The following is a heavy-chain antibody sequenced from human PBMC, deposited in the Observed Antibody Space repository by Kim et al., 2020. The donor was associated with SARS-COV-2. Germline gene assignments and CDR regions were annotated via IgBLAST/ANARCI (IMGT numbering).Heavy chain of an antibody. CDR1: GFTFSRSA. V-gene: IGHV3-30*18. J-gene: IGHJ4*02. Sequence: GGSLRLSCGASGFTFSRSAMHWVRQAPGKGLEWVAITSDDGSDKLYADSVKGRFTISRDNSKNTLYLQMNSLTTEDTAVYYCAKDQGPDFWSGYGDYWGQGTLVTVSS. CDR2: TSDDGSDK. D-gene: IGHD3-3*01. CDR3: AKDQGPDFWSGYGDY.